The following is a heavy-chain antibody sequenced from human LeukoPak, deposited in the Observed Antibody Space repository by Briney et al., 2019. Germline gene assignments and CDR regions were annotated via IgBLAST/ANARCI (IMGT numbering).Heavy chain of an antibody. D-gene: IGHD3-22*01. CDR3: ARYYYESSGYYSSSWFDP. J-gene: IGHJ5*02. CDR2: INPNSGGT. Sequence: ASVKVSCKASGYTITGYYMHWVRQAPGQGLEWMGWINPNSGGTNYAQKFRGRVTMTRDTSISTAYMELSRLRSDDTAVYYCARYYYESSGYYSSSWFDPWGQGTLVTVSS. V-gene: IGHV1-2*02. CDR1: GYTITGYY.